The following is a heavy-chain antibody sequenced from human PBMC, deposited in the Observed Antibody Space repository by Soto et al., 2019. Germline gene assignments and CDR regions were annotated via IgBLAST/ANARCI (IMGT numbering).Heavy chain of an antibody. CDR2: IAHDGHT. D-gene: IGHD1-26*01. V-gene: IGHV4-4*02. Sequence: ASETLSLTCDFSCGSITTSVLGTWVRQFPGRGLEWIGEIAHDGHTNYNPSLSGRVTMSVDLSNSQFSLTVASVNAADTAVYFCAGGRDYDYWGQGTLVTVSS. CDR3: AGGRDYDY. CDR1: CGSITTSVL. J-gene: IGHJ4*02.